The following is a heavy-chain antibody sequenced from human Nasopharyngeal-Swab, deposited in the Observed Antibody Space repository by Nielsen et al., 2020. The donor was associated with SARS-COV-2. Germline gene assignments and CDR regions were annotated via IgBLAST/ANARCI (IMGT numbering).Heavy chain of an antibody. CDR1: GGTFSSYA. Sequence: SVKVSCKASGGTFSSYAISWVRQAPGQGLEWMGGIIPIFGTANYAQKFQGRVTITADELTSTSYMELSSLRSDDTAVYYCARALDRAGRPDYYYAVDVWGQGTTVTVSS. CDR3: ARALDRAGRPDYYYAVDV. D-gene: IGHD6-6*01. V-gene: IGHV1-69*13. CDR2: IIPIFGTA. J-gene: IGHJ6*02.